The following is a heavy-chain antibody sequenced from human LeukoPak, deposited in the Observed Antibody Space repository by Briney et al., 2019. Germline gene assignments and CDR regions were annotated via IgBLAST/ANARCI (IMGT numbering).Heavy chain of an antibody. CDR2: IIPIFGTA. D-gene: IGHD1-26*01. J-gene: IGHJ6*03. CDR3: ARDPYSGSYGDYYYYYMDV. Sequence: EASVKVSCKASGGTFSSYAISWVRQAPGQGLEWMGGIIPIFGTANYAQKFQGRVTITADKSTSTAYMELSSLRSEDTAVYYCARDPYSGSYGDYYYYYMDVWGKGTTVTISS. CDR1: GGTFSSYA. V-gene: IGHV1-69*06.